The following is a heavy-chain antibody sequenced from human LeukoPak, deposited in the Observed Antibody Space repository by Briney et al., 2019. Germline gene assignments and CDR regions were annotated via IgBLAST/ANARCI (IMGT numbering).Heavy chain of an antibody. CDR1: GGSISSSVYY. CDR3: ARENSGYDTFDY. V-gene: IGHV4-39*07. D-gene: IGHD5-12*01. Sequence: PSETLSLTCTVSGGSISSSVYYWGWIRQPPGKGLDRIGSIYYSGSTYYNPSLKSRVTISVDTSKNQFSLRLSSVTAADTAVYYCARENSGYDTFDYWGQGILVTVSS. J-gene: IGHJ4*02. CDR2: IYYSGST.